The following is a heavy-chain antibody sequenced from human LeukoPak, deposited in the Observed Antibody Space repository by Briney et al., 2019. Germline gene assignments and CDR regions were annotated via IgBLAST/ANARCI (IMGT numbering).Heavy chain of an antibody. D-gene: IGHD1-1*01. CDR2: IKQDGSEK. Sequence: GGSLRLSCTASGFTFSSYSMNWVRQAPGKGLEWVANIKQDGSEKYYVDSVKGRFTISRDNAKNSLYLQMNSLRAEDTAVYYCARDNDVGYFDYWGQGTLVTVSS. V-gene: IGHV3-7*01. CDR1: GFTFSSYS. J-gene: IGHJ4*02. CDR3: ARDNDVGYFDY.